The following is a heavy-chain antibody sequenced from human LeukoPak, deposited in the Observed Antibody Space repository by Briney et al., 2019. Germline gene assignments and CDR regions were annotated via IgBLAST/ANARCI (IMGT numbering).Heavy chain of an antibody. CDR2: IYYSGST. J-gene: IGHJ4*02. Sequence: SETLSLTCTVSGGSISSSSYYWGWIRQPPGKGLEWIGSIYYSGSTYYNPSLKSRVTISIDMSKKQFSLNLNSATAADSAVYYCARFVSIRGGIHLNYFDSWGQGRLVTVSS. CDR1: GGSISSSSYY. D-gene: IGHD2-15*01. V-gene: IGHV4-39*01. CDR3: ARFVSIRGGIHLNYFDS.